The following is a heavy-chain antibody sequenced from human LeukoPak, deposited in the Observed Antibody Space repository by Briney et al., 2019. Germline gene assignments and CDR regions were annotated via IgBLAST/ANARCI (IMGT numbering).Heavy chain of an antibody. V-gene: IGHV3-48*01. CDR3: ARDRGWFGEFSTYYFGY. CDR1: GFTFSSYS. CDR2: TSSSSSTI. D-gene: IGHD3-10*01. Sequence: TGGSLRLSCAASGFTFSSYSMNSVRQAPGKGLEWVSYTSSSSSTIYYADSVKGRFTISRDNAKNSLYLQMNSLRAEDTAVYYCARDRGWFGEFSTYYFGYWGQGTLVTVSS. J-gene: IGHJ4*02.